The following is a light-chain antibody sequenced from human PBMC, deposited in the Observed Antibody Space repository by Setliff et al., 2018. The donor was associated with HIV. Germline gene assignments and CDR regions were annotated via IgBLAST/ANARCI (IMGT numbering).Light chain of an antibody. CDR3: QSYDSSLSGYV. V-gene: IGLV1-40*01. Sequence: QSVLTQPPSVSGAPGQRVTISCTGSRSNIGAGYDVQWYQQLPGTAPKLVMFGNSNRPSGVPDRFSDSKSGTSASLAISGLQAEDAADYYCQSYDSSLSGYVFGTGTKVTVL. CDR2: GNS. CDR1: RSNIGAGYD. J-gene: IGLJ1*01.